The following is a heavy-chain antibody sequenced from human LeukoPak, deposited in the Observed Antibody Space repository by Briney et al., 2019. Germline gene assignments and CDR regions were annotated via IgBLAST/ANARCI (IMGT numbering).Heavy chain of an antibody. V-gene: IGHV3-30*18. CDR3: ANGPMITFGGLTECEFDY. J-gene: IGHJ4*02. Sequence: GGSLRLSCAVSGLTFSSYGMHWVRQAPGKGLEWVAFMSYNERNKYYGDSVKGRFTISRDISKNTLYLQMDSLRAEDTAVYCCANGPMITFGGLTECEFDYWGQGTLVTVSS. CDR2: MSYNERNK. CDR1: GLTFSSYG. D-gene: IGHD3-16*01.